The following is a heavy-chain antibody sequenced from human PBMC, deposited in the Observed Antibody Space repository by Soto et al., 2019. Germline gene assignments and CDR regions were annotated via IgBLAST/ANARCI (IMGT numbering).Heavy chain of an antibody. CDR1: GFTFSSYG. Sequence: GWSLRLSCAASGFTFSSYGMHWVRQAPGKGLEWVAVISYDGSNKYYADSVKGRFTISRDNSKNTLYLQMNSLRAEDTAVYYCAKDASDYGGPFDYWARETWSPS. D-gene: IGHD4-17*01. CDR2: ISYDGSNK. CDR3: AKDASDYGGPFDY. J-gene: IGHJ4*02. V-gene: IGHV3-30*18.